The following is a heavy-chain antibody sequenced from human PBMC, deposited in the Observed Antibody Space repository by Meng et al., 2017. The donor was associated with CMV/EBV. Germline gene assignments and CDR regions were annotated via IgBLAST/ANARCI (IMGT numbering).Heavy chain of an antibody. D-gene: IGHD2-2*01. CDR3: ARRYLRDIVVVTHYYYGMDV. J-gene: IGHJ6*02. CDR1: GFTFSSYS. Sequence: GESLKISCAASGFTFSSYSMNWVRQAPGKGLEWVSSISSSSYIYYADSVKGRFTISRDNAKNSLYLQMNSLRAEDTAVYYCARRYLRDIVVVTHYYYGMDVWGQGTTVTVSS. CDR2: ISSSSYI. V-gene: IGHV3-21*01.